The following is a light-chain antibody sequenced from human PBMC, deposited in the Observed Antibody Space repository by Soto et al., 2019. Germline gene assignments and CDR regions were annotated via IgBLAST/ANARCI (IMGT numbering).Light chain of an antibody. J-gene: IGKJ4*01. CDR1: QSVSSSY. V-gene: IGKV3-20*01. CDR2: GAS. CDR3: QQYGSSPT. Sequence: EIVLTQSPGTLSLYTGERATLSCRASQSVSSSYLAWYQQKPGQAPRLLIYGASSRATGIPDRFSGSGSGTDFTLTISRLEPEDFAVYYCQQYGSSPTFGGGTKVDIK.